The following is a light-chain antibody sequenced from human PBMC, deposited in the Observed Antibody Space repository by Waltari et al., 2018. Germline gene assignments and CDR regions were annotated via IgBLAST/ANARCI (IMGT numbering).Light chain of an antibody. Sequence: DIVLTQSPLSLPVTPGEPASISCRSSQSLLHDNGYNYLDWNLQKPGQSPQLLIYLGSNRASGVPDRFSGSESGTDFTLKISRVEAEDVGVYYCMQALATPLTFGGGTKLEIK. J-gene: IGKJ4*01. V-gene: IGKV2-28*01. CDR2: LGS. CDR1: QSLLHDNGYNY. CDR3: MQALATPLT.